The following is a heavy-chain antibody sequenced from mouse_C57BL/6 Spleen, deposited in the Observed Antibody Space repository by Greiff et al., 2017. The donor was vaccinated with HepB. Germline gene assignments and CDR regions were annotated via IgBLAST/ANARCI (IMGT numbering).Heavy chain of an antibody. CDR2: IDPNSGGT. J-gene: IGHJ4*01. CDR3: ARDYYGSSFYAMDY. V-gene: IGHV1-72*01. CDR1: GYTFTSYW. Sequence: QVQLQQPGAELVRPGSSVKLSCKASGYTFTSYWMHWVKQRPIQGLEWIGRIDPNSGGTKYNEKFKSKATLTVDKPSSTAYMQLSSLTSEDSAVYYCARDYYGSSFYAMDYWGQGTSVTVSS. D-gene: IGHD1-1*01.